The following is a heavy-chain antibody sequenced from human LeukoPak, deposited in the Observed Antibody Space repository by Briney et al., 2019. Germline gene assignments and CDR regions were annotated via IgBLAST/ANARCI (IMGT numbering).Heavy chain of an antibody. V-gene: IGHV4-34*01. D-gene: IGHD1-26*01. CDR2: INHSGST. CDR3: ASFAAAPGGRDY. CDR1: GGSFSGYY. J-gene: IGHJ4*02. Sequence: SETLSLTCAVSGGSFSGYYWSWIRQPSGKGLEWIGEINHSGSTNYNPSLKSRVTISVDTSKNQFSLKLSSVTAADTAVYYCASFAAAPGGRDYWGQGTLVTVSS.